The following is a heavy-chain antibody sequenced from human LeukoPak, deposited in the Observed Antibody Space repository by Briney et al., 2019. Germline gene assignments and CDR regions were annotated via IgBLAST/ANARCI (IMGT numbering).Heavy chain of an antibody. V-gene: IGHV4-39*01. CDR1: GGSISSRSYY. D-gene: IGHD3-3*01. CDR3: GRRVGVVTLKYYFDY. J-gene: IGHJ4*02. Sequence: SETLSLTCTVSGGSISSRSYYWGWIRQPPGKGLEWIGSIYYSGSTYYNPSLKSRVTISVDTSKNQFSLKLSSVTAADTAVYYCGRRVGVVTLKYYFDYWGQGTLVTVSS. CDR2: IYYSGST.